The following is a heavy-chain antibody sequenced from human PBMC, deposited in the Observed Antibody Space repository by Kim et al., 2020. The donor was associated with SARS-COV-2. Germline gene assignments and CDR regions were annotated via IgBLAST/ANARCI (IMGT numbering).Heavy chain of an antibody. CDR3: ARVGDWLRSGASYYYHGMDV. CDR1: GYNFSNYW. J-gene: IGHJ6*02. V-gene: IGHV5-51*01. Sequence: GESLQISCKGSGYNFSNYWIAWVRQMPGKGLEWMGIIYPGDSETKYSPSFQGQVTMSVDRSTSSAYLLWSSLKASDSAMYFCARVGDWLRSGASYYYHGMDVWGQGTTVTVSS. CDR2: IYPGDSET. D-gene: IGHD5-12*01.